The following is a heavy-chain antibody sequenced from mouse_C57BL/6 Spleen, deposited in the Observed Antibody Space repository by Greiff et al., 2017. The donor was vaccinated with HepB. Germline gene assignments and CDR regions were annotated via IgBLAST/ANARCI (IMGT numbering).Heavy chain of an antibody. CDR2: INPNYGTT. D-gene: IGHD2-5*01. V-gene: IGHV1-39*01. CDR1: GYSFTDYN. Sequence: VQLQQSGPELVKPGASVKISCKASGYSFTDYNMNWVKQSNGKSLEWIGVINPNYGTTSYNQKFKGKATLTVDQSSSTAYMQLNSLTSEDSAVYYCATFSYYSNYPYAMDYWGQGTSVTVSS. J-gene: IGHJ4*01. CDR3: ATFSYYSNYPYAMDY.